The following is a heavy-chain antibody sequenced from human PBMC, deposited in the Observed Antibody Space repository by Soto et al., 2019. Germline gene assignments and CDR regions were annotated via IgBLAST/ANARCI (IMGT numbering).Heavy chain of an antibody. J-gene: IGHJ3*02. D-gene: IGHD4-17*01. CDR2: ISGSGGST. CDR3: ANSREDYASPTDAFDI. Sequence: GGSLRLSCAASGFTFSSYAMSWVRQAPGKGLEWVSAISGSGGSTYYADSVKGRFTISRDNSKNTLYLQMNSLRAEDTAVYYCANSREDYASPTDAFDIWGQGTMDTVSS. CDR1: GFTFSSYA. V-gene: IGHV3-23*01.